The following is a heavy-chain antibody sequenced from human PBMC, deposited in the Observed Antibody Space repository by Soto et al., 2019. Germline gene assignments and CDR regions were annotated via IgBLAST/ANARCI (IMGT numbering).Heavy chain of an antibody. V-gene: IGHV1-69*13. CDR1: GGTFSSYA. J-gene: IGHJ4*01. CDR2: IIPMFGTA. D-gene: IGHD3-10*01. Sequence: SVKVSCKASGGTFSSYAISWVRQAPGQGLELMGGIIPMFGTANYAQKFQGRVTITAXXXXSXAXMXLNSLRSEDTAVYYCARGDGYNMVFYYFDYWG. CDR3: ARGDGYNMVFYYFDY.